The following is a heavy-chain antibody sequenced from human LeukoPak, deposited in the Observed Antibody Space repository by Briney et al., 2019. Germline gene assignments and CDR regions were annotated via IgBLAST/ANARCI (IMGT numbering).Heavy chain of an antibody. Sequence: GESLKISCKGSGYSFTSNWIGRVRQMPGKGLEWLGIIYPGDSDTTYSPSFQGHVTISADKSTSTAYLQWSSLKASDTAMYYCARLQGVSRGWSFDYWGQGTLVTVSS. D-gene: IGHD6-19*01. J-gene: IGHJ4*02. CDR2: IYPGDSDT. V-gene: IGHV5-51*01. CDR3: ARLQGVSRGWSFDY. CDR1: GYSFTSNW.